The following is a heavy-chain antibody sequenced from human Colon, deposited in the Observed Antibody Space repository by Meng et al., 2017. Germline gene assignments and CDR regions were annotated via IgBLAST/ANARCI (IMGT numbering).Heavy chain of an antibody. CDR1: GGSISSGDYY. V-gene: IGHV4-30-4*01. J-gene: IGHJ4*02. Sequence: QVQLQESGPGLVKPSGTLSLTCAVSGGSISSGDYYWSWIRQPPGKGLEWIGYIYYSGSTYYNPSLKSRLTILLDTSKKQFSLRLTSVTAADTAVYYCVRENWKSTIDYSGQGTLVTVSS. CDR2: IYYSGST. D-gene: IGHD1-1*01. CDR3: VRENWKSTIDY.